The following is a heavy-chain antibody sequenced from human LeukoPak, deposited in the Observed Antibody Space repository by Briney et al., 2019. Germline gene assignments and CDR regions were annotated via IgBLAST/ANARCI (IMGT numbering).Heavy chain of an antibody. D-gene: IGHD1-26*01. J-gene: IGHJ3*02. CDR1: GGSFSGYY. V-gene: IGHV4-34*01. CDR2: INHSGST. CDR3: ARERGSYAGDAFDI. Sequence: PSETLSLTCAVYGGSFSGYYWSWVRQPPGKGLEWIGEINHSGSTNYNPSLKSRVTISVDTSKNQFSLKLSSVTAADTAVYYCARERGSYAGDAFDIWGQGTMVTVX.